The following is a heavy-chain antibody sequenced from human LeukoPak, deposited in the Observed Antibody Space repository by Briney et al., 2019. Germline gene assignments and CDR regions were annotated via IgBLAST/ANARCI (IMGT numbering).Heavy chain of an antibody. CDR3: ARAVVTATTELWYFDL. V-gene: IGHV1-69*13. D-gene: IGHD2-21*02. J-gene: IGHJ2*01. Sequence: SVKVSCKASGGTFSSYAISWVRQAPGQGLEWMGGIIPIFGTANYAQKFQGRVTITADESTSTAYMELSSLRSEDTAVYYCARAVVTATTELWYFDLWGRGTLVTVSS. CDR2: IIPIFGTA. CDR1: GGTFSSYA.